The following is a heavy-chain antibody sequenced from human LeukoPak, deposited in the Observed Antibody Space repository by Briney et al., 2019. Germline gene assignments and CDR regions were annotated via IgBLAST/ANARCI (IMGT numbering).Heavy chain of an antibody. CDR3: ARGSSRTNWNYAARWFDP. CDR1: GGSFSGYY. CDR2: INHSGST. V-gene: IGHV4-34*01. D-gene: IGHD1-7*01. J-gene: IGHJ5*02. Sequence: SETLSLTCAVYGGSFSGYYWSWIRQPPGKGLEWIGEINHSGSTNYNPSLKSRVTISVDTSKNQFSLKLSSVTAADTAVYYCARGSSRTNWNYAARWFDPWGQGTLVTVSS.